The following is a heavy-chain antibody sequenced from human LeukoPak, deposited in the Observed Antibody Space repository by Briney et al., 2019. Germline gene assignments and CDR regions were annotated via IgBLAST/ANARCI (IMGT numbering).Heavy chain of an antibody. CDR2: MSSDGSNK. CDR1: GFTFSSYG. CDR3: ASLKGATGGFDY. D-gene: IGHD1-26*01. J-gene: IGHJ4*02. V-gene: IGHV3-30*03. Sequence: GGSLRLSCAASGFTFSSYGMHWVRQAPGKGLEWVAVMSSDGSNKYYADSVKGRFTISRDNSKNTLYLQMNSLRAEDTAVYYCASLKGATGGFDYWGQGTLVTVSS.